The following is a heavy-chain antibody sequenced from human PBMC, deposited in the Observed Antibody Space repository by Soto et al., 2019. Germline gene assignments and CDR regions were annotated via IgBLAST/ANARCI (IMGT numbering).Heavy chain of an antibody. Sequence: QVQLQESGPGLVKPSQTLSLTCTVSGGSISSGDYYWSWIRQPPGKGLEWIGYIDHSGSTYYNPSLKSRVNLSVNTSKNQFSLKLSSVTAADTAVYYCARERPDGARLDPWGQGTLVTVSS. V-gene: IGHV4-30-4*01. CDR3: ARERPDGARLDP. CDR2: IDHSGST. D-gene: IGHD6-6*01. J-gene: IGHJ5*02. CDR1: GGSISSGDYY.